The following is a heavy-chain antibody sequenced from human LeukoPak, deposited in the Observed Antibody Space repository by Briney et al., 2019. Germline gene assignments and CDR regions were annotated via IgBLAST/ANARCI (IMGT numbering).Heavy chain of an antibody. CDR3: AKAASWEYGDYSFDY. CDR1: GFTFISYA. CDR2: INGSGGGT. D-gene: IGHD4-17*01. V-gene: IGHV3-23*01. J-gene: IGHJ4*02. Sequence: PGGSLRLSCAASGFTFISYAMSWGRQAPGKGLEWVSAINGSGGGTYYADSVKGRFTIFRDNSKNTLYLQINSLRAKATAVYYCAKAASWEYGDYSFDYWGQGTLVTVSS.